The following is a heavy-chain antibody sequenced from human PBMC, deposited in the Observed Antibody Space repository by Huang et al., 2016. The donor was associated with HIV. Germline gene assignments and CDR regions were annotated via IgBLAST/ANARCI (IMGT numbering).Heavy chain of an antibody. CDR1: GYAFRRYG. Sequence: QIQLVQSGHEVKRPGASVTVSCRASGYAFRRYGLSWLRQAPGQGLAWVGSLSVKGSTNFAQRFQGRVTMTTDTSSGTAYMELRGLRSDDTSIFFCARITMTGYLDYWGQGTLVTVSS. CDR2: LSVKGST. J-gene: IGHJ4*02. V-gene: IGHV1-18*01. D-gene: IGHD3-9*01. CDR3: ARITMTGYLDY.